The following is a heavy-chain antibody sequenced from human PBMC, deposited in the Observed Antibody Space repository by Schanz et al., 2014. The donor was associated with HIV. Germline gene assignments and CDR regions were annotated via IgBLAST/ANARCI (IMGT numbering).Heavy chain of an antibody. V-gene: IGHV4-59*12. Sequence: QVQLQESGPGLVKPSETLSLTCNVSGASISGYYCTWIRQPPGKGLEWIGYMYYGSGTNYNPTLKNRVTILGDPSKNQFSLKVPSVTAADTAVYYCARSRYHDGGPLPLDSWDQGARVTVSS. J-gene: IGHJ4*02. CDR3: ARSRYHDGGPLPLDS. D-gene: IGHD3-16*02. CDR2: MYYGSGT. CDR1: GASISGYY.